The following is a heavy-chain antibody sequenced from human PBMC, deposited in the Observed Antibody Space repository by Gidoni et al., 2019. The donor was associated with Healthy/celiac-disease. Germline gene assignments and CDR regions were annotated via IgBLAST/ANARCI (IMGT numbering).Heavy chain of an antibody. V-gene: IGHV4-34*01. CDR1: GGSFSGYY. CDR2: INHSGST. J-gene: IGHJ4*02. CDR3: ARGRTGFWSGFPFDY. Sequence: QVQLQQWGAGPLKPSETLSLTCAVHGGSFSGYYWSWIRQPPGKGLEWIGEINHSGSTNYNPSLKRRITISVDTSKNQFSLKLSSVTAADTAVYYCARGRTGFWSGFPFDYWGQGTLVTVSS. D-gene: IGHD3-3*01.